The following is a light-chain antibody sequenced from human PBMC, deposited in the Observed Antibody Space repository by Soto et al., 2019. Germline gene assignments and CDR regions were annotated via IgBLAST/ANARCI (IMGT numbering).Light chain of an antibody. Sequence: EILMTQSQATLSFSPGERATLSCRASQRISSNVAWYQQKPGQAPRLLIYGASTRATGVPARFSGGGSGTEFTLTNSSLQSEHFAVYFCQQYKDWPPYTFGQGTKLEIK. CDR2: GAS. CDR3: QQYKDWPPYT. J-gene: IGKJ2*01. V-gene: IGKV3-15*01. CDR1: QRISSN.